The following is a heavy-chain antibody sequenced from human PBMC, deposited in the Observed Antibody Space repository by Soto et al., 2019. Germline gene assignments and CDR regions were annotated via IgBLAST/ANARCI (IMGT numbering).Heavy chain of an antibody. CDR2: INHSGST. V-gene: IGHV4-34*01. Sequence: SETLSLTCAFYVVSFSGYYWSCIRHPPGKWLEWIGEINHSGSTNYNPSLKSRVTISVDTSKNQFSLKLSSVTAADTAVYYCARERPSIAARTWKYYYYGMEVWGQGTTVTVSS. CDR3: ARERPSIAARTWKYYYYGMEV. J-gene: IGHJ6*01. D-gene: IGHD6-6*01. CDR1: VVSFSGYY.